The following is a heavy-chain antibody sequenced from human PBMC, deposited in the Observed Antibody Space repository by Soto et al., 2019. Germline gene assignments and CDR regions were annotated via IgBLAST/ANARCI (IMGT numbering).Heavy chain of an antibody. CDR1: GYTFTSYY. CDR3: AGDRLSPKNWFDP. V-gene: IGHV1-46*03. J-gene: IGHJ5*02. Sequence: QVQLVQSGAEVKKPGASVKVSSKASGYTFTSYYMHWVRQAPGQGLEWMGIINPSGGSTSYAQKFQGRVTMTRDTSTSTVYMELSSLRSEDTAVYYCAGDRLSPKNWFDPWGQGTLVTVSS. D-gene: IGHD3-16*01. CDR2: INPSGGST.